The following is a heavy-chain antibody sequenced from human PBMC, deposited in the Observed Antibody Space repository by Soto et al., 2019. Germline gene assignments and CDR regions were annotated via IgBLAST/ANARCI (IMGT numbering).Heavy chain of an antibody. J-gene: IGHJ6*03. V-gene: IGHV3-23*01. CDR3: AKDLRVRGVTGYYYYYMDV. CDR2: ISGSGGST. Sequence: PGGSLRLSCAASGFTFSSYAMSWVRQAPGKGLEWVSAISGSGGSTYYADSVKGRFTISRDNSKNTLYLQMNSLRAEDTAVYYCAKDLRVRGVTGYYYYYMDVWGKGNTVTVSS. CDR1: GFTFSSYA. D-gene: IGHD3-10*01.